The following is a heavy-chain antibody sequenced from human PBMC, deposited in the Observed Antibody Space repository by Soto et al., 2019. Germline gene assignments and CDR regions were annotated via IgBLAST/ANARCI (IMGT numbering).Heavy chain of an antibody. Sequence: SCSASGFTFSEYSMHWVRQAPGKGLQYVSTISSDGDITYYADSVKGRFTISRDNSKNTLYLQLNSLRPEDTAVYYCVKVSTFYDILTGYYSTNFFDPWGHGTLVTVSS. CDR1: GFTFSEYS. J-gene: IGHJ5*02. CDR2: ISSDGDIT. V-gene: IGHV3-64D*06. D-gene: IGHD3-9*01. CDR3: VKVSTFYDILTGYYSTNFFDP.